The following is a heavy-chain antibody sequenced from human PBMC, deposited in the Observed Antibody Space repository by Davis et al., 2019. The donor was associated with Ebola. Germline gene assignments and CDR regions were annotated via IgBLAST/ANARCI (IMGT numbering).Heavy chain of an antibody. CDR2: ISSISGAT. Sequence: GGSLRLSCAASGFTFSNYGMNWVRQAPGKGLEWVSAISSISGATYYADSVKGRFTISRDNSKNTLYLQMNSLRAEDTAVYYCAKWILEWLYTDQDYYGMDVWGQGTTVTVSS. V-gene: IGHV3-23*01. D-gene: IGHD3-3*01. CDR1: GFTFSNYG. CDR3: AKWILEWLYTDQDYYGMDV. J-gene: IGHJ6*02.